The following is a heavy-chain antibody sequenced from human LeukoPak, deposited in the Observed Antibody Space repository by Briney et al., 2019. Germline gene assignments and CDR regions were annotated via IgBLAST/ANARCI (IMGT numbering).Heavy chain of an antibody. D-gene: IGHD1-26*01. J-gene: IGHJ4*02. CDR3: VRQGLQSGTYPAY. Sequence: GESLKTSCKGSGYSFISYWIGWVRQMPGKGLEWMGIIYPGDSDTRYSPSFQGQVTISADQSVTTAYLEWNSLKASDTAFYCVRQGLQSGTYPAYWGPGTLVTVSS. CDR1: GYSFISYW. V-gene: IGHV5-51*01. CDR2: IYPGDSDT.